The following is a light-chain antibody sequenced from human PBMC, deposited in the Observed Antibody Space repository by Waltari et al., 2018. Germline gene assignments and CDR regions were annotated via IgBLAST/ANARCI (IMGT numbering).Light chain of an antibody. CDR3: QQYTTYSP. V-gene: IGKV1-5*03. CDR1: QSTSNG. Sequence: DIQMTQSPASLSASVGDRVTITCRASQSTSNGLALYQQKPGKAPILLIYNASILKSGAPSRVSRSGSLTQFTLTISRLQPGDFATYYRQQYTTYSPFGQRTKLEIK. J-gene: IGKJ2*01. CDR2: NAS.